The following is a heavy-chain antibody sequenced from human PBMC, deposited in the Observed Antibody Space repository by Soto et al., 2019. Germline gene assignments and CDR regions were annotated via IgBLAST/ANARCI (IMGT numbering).Heavy chain of an antibody. CDR2: IYYIGST. V-gene: IGHV4-59*08. D-gene: IGHD2-2*01. CDR1: GGSISSYY. Sequence: SETLSLTCTVSGGSISSYYWSWIRQPPGKELKWIGYIYYIGSTNYNPSLKSRVTISVDTSKNQFSLQLSSVTAADTDVYYCASHLTMRNYCSSNSCYPSWYNHLGEGSLVTVSS. CDR3: ASHLTMRNYCSSNSCYPSWYNH. J-gene: IGHJ5*02.